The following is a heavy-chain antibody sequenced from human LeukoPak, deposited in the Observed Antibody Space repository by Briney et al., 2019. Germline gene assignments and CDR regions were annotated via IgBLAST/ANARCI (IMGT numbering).Heavy chain of an antibody. J-gene: IGHJ3*02. Sequence: GGSLRLSCAASGFTFDDYAMHWVRQAPGKGLEWVSLISGDGGSTYYADSVKGRFTISRDNSKNSLYLQMNSLRTEDTALYYCAKETPVTAILGNAFDIWGQGTMVTVSS. D-gene: IGHD2-21*02. CDR3: AKETPVTAILGNAFDI. V-gene: IGHV3-43*02. CDR1: GFTFDDYA. CDR2: ISGDGGST.